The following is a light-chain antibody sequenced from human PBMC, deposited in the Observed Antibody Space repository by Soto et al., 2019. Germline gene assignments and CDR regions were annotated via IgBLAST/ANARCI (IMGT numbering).Light chain of an antibody. V-gene: IGKV3-20*01. J-gene: IGKJ1*01. CDR1: QSLSSNY. CDR2: GAS. CDR3: QQYGSLSWT. Sequence: DIALTQSPGTLSLSPGERATLSCRASQSLSSNYLAWYQQRPGQAPRLLIYGASTRATGIPDRFSGSGSGTDFTLTISRLEPADFAVYYCQQYGSLSWTFGQGTKVEIK.